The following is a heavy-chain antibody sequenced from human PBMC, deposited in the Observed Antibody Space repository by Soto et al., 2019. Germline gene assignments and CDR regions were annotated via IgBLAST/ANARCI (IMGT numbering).Heavy chain of an antibody. CDR1: GGTFSSYA. Sequence: QVQLVQSGAEVKKPGSSVKVSCKASGGTFSSYAISWVRQAPGQGLEWMGGIIPIFGTANYAQKLQGRVTITADESPSTAYMELSSLRSEDTAVYYCARVNTYSGGWFDPWGQGTLVTVSS. J-gene: IGHJ5*02. D-gene: IGHD5-12*01. CDR2: IIPIFGTA. CDR3: ARVNTYSGGWFDP. V-gene: IGHV1-69*01.